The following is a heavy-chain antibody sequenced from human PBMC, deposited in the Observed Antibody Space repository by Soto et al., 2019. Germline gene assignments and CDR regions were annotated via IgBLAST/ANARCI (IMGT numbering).Heavy chain of an antibody. CDR3: AKSTGGTANGMGV. CDR2: ISWNSGTI. J-gene: IGHJ6*02. CDR1: GFSFDDYA. Sequence: EVQVVESGGGLVQPGRSLRLSCAASGFSFDDYARHWVRQAPGKGLEWVSGISWNSGTIGYADSVKGRFTISRDNAKNSLYLQMNSLRAEDTGLYYCAKSTGGTANGMGVWGQGTTVTVSS. D-gene: IGHD2-8*02. V-gene: IGHV3-9*01.